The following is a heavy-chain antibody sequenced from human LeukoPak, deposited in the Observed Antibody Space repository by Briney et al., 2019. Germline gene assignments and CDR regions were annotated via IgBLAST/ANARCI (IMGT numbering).Heavy chain of an antibody. D-gene: IGHD3-9*01. CDR2: ISSSSSCI. CDR1: GFTFSTYS. Sequence: PGGSLRLSCAASGFTFSTYSMNWVRQAPGKGLEWVSSISSSSSCIYYADSVKGLFTISRDNAKNSLYLQMNSLRVEDTAVYYCARGYYDTLTGPDYWGQGTLVTVSS. V-gene: IGHV3-21*01. J-gene: IGHJ4*02. CDR3: ARGYYDTLTGPDY.